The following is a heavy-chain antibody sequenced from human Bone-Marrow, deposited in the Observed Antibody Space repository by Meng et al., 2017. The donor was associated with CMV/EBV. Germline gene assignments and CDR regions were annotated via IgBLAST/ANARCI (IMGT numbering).Heavy chain of an antibody. J-gene: IGHJ4*02. CDR1: GESFNGYY. CDR2: INHSGTT. D-gene: IGHD5-18*01. V-gene: IGHV4-34*01. CDR3: ARGRGYSYGSRTRGPPH. Sequence: SETLSLTGNVYGESFNGYYWNWIRQPPGKGLEWIGEINHSGTTNYNPSLKSRVTISVDTSKNQFSLKLSSVTAADTAVYYCARGRGYSYGSRTRGPPHWGQGTLVTVSS.